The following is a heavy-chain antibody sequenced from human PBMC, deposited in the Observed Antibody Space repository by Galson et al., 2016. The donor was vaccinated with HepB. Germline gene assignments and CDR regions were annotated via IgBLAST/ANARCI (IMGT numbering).Heavy chain of an antibody. Sequence: ETLSLTCTVSGGSISSSSYYWGWIRQPPGKGLEWIGSIYYSGCTYYNPSLQSRVIISVDTSKNQFSLKLSSVTAADTAVYYCARPDVLRFLEWLSENPGENAFDIWGQGTMVTVSS. CDR3: ARPDVLRFLEWLSENPGENAFDI. J-gene: IGHJ3*02. V-gene: IGHV4-39*01. CDR1: GGSISSSSYY. CDR2: IYYSGCT. D-gene: IGHD3-3*01.